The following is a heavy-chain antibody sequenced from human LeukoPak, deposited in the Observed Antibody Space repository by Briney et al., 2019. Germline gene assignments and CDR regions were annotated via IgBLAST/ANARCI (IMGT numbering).Heavy chain of an antibody. CDR2: IYYSGST. CDR3: ARWNYFPAYYYYGMDV. V-gene: IGHV4-59*01. J-gene: IGHJ6*02. CDR1: GGSISSYY. D-gene: IGHD1-7*01. Sequence: SETLSLTCTVSGGSISSYYWSWIRQPPGKGLEWIGYIYYSGSTNYNPSLKSRVTISVDTSKNQFSLKLSSVTAADTAVYCCARWNYFPAYYYYGMDVWGQGTTVTVSS.